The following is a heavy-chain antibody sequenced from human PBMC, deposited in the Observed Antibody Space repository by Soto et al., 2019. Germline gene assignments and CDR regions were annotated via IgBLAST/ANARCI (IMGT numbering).Heavy chain of an antibody. CDR2: IIPIFGIA. D-gene: IGHD2-2*01. Sequence: SVKVSCKASGGTFSSYAISWVRQAPGQGLEWMGGIIPIFGIANYAQKFQGRVTITADKSTSTAYMELSSLRSEDTAVYYCAREYCSSTSCPTPGPFDYWGQGTLVTVSS. CDR3: AREYCSSTSCPTPGPFDY. J-gene: IGHJ4*02. V-gene: IGHV1-69*10. CDR1: GGTFSSYA.